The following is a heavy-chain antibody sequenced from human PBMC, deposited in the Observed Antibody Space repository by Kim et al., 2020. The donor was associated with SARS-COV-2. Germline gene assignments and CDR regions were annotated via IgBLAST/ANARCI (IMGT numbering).Heavy chain of an antibody. J-gene: IGHJ6*02. V-gene: IGHV4-34*01. CDR1: GGSFSGYY. CDR3: ARAKIYSSSWYVYYYGMDV. CDR2: INHSGST. Sequence: SETLSLTCAVYGGSFSGYYWSWIRQPPGKGLEWIGEINHSGSTNYNPSLKSRVTISVDTSKNQFSLKLSSVTAADTAVYYCARAKIYSSSWYVYYYGMDVWGQGTTVTVSS. D-gene: IGHD6-13*01.